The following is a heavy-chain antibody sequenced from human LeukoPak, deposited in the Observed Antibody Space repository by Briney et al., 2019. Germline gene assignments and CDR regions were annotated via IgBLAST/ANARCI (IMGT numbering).Heavy chain of an antibody. J-gene: IGHJ6*03. CDR1: AFTLSSYW. V-gene: IGHV3-7*01. Sequence: GGSLRLSCTASAFTLSSYWMTWFRQAPGKGLEWVANIKQDGSDTNYVDSVKGRFTISRDNAKNSLYLQMNSLRAEDTAVYYCARAGGDDYYYYYMDVWGKGTTVTISS. D-gene: IGHD2-21*02. CDR3: ARAGGDDYYYYYMDV. CDR2: IKQDGSDT.